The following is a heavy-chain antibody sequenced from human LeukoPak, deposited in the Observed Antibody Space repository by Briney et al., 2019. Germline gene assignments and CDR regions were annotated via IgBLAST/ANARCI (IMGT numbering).Heavy chain of an antibody. J-gene: IGHJ4*02. Sequence: SETLSLTCTVSGDSISNYHWTWIRQPPGKGLEWIGYIYTSGTTNYNPSLKSRVTISVDTSKNQFSLNLNSVTAADTAVYYCARIPATWGQGTLVTVSS. CDR3: ARIPAT. V-gene: IGHV4-4*09. CDR1: GDSISNYH. CDR2: IYTSGTT. D-gene: IGHD6-25*01.